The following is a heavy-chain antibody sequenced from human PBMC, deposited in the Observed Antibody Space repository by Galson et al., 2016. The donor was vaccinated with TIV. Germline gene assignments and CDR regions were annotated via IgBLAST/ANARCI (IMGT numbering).Heavy chain of an antibody. D-gene: IGHD5-18*01. CDR3: AKCRNTAMDTYYYYYGLDV. J-gene: IGHJ6*02. V-gene: IGHV1-69*13. CDR1: GDTFSSFV. CDR2: IIPLFGEA. Sequence: SVKVSCKASGDTFSSFVISWVRQAPGLGLEWMGGIIPLFGEANYAQKFQGRVTISADESTSTVYMELSGLRSGDTAVYYCAKCRNTAMDTYYYYYGLDVWGQGTTVTVSS.